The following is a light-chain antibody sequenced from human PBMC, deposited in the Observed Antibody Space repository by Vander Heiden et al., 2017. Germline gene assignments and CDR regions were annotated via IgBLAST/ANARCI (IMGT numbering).Light chain of an antibody. CDR2: AAS. CDR1: QGISSY. Sequence: DIQLTQSPSFLSASVGGRVTITCRASQGISSYLAWYQQKPGKAPKLLIYAASTLQSGVPSRFSGSGSGTEFTLTISSLQPEDFATYYCQQLNSYPITFGQGIRLEIK. J-gene: IGKJ5*01. CDR3: QQLNSYPIT. V-gene: IGKV1-9*01.